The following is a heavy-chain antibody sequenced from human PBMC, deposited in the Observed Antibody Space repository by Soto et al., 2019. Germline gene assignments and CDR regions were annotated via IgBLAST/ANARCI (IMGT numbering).Heavy chain of an antibody. CDR2: IYWDDDK. CDR3: ARSPIDFWSGYYPRDFDY. V-gene: IGHV2-5*02. J-gene: IGHJ4*02. D-gene: IGHD3-3*01. Sequence: QITLKESGPTLVKPTQTLTLTCTFSGFSLSTSGVGVGWIRQPPGKALEWLALIYWDDDKRYSPSLKSRLTITKDTSKNQVVLTMTNMDPVDTATYYCARSPIDFWSGYYPRDFDYWGQGTLVTVSS. CDR1: GFSLSTSGVG.